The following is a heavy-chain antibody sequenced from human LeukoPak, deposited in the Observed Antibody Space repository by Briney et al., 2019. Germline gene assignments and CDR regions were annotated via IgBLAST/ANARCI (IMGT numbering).Heavy chain of an antibody. Sequence: GESLKISCKGSGYSFTSYWIGWVRQMPGKGLDWMGIIYPGDSDTRYSPSFQGQVTISADKSISTAYLQWSSLKASDTAMYYCARQISMVRGVIDFQHWGQGTLVTVSS. CDR3: ARQISMVRGVIDFQH. CDR1: GYSFTSYW. J-gene: IGHJ1*01. V-gene: IGHV5-51*01. CDR2: IYPGDSDT. D-gene: IGHD3-10*01.